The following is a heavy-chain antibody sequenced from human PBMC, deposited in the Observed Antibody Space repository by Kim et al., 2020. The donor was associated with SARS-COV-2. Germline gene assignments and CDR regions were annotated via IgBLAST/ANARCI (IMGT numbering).Heavy chain of an antibody. CDR1: GFTFSNYA. CDR3: TKGPNSWWDWLDP. CDR2: IRGGNNRT. Sequence: GGSLRLSCAASGFTFSNYAMSWVRQAPGKGLEWVSGIRGGNNRTYYADSVRGRFTISTDNSKNTVYLQMNSLRAEDTATYYCTKGPNSWWDWLDPWGQGSLVTVSS. D-gene: IGHD6-13*01. V-gene: IGHV3-23*01. J-gene: IGHJ5*02.